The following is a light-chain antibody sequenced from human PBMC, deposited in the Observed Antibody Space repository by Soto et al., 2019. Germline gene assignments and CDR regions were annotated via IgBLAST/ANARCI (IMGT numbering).Light chain of an antibody. CDR1: QDISNY. Sequence: DLQMTQSPSSLSASVGDRVTITCQASQDISNYLNWYQQKPGKAPKLLIYDASNLETGVPSRFSESGSGTDFTFTISSLQPEDIATYYCQQYDNLPFGGGTKVEIK. CDR3: QQYDNLP. J-gene: IGKJ4*01. CDR2: DAS. V-gene: IGKV1-33*01.